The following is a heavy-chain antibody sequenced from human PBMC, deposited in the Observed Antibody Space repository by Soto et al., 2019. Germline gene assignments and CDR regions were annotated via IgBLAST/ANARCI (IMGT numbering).Heavy chain of an antibody. D-gene: IGHD4-17*01. J-gene: IGHJ4*02. CDR1: GFTFSSYE. V-gene: IGHV3-48*03. CDR2: ISSSGSTI. Sequence: GGSLRLSCAASGFTFSSYEMNWVRQAPGKGLEWVSYISSSGSTIYYADSVKGRFTISRDNAKNSLYLQMNSLRAEDAAVYYCARDGPYGAFDYWGQGTLVTVSS. CDR3: ARDGPYGAFDY.